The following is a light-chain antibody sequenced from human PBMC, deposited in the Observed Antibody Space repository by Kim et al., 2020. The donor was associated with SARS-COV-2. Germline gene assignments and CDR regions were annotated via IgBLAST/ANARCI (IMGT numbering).Light chain of an antibody. CDR2: DAS. Sequence: DIQMTQSPSTLSASVGDRVTITCRASQSISSWLAWYQQKPGKAPKLLIYDASNLESGVTSRFSGSGSGTEFTLTISSLQPDDFATYYCQQYNSDSRTFGQGTKVEIK. CDR1: QSISSW. J-gene: IGKJ1*01. CDR3: QQYNSDSRT. V-gene: IGKV1-5*01.